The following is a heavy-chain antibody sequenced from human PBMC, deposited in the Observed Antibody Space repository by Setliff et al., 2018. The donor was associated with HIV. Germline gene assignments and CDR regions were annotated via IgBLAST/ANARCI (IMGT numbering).Heavy chain of an antibody. CDR1: GGSISTYF. J-gene: IGHJ5*02. D-gene: IGHD3-16*01. V-gene: IGHV4-4*08. CDR2: IYTSGST. CDR3: ARRTFGSGRIDP. Sequence: SETLSLTCTVSGGSISTYFWTWIRQPPGKGLEWIGYIYTSGSTNYNPSLKSRVTISVDTYKNQFSLKLSSVTAADTAVYYCARRTFGSGRIDPWGQGTLVTVSS.